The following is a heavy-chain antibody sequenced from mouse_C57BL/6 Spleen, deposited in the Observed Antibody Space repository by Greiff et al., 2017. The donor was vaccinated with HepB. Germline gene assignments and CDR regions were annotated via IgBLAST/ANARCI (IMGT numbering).Heavy chain of an antibody. V-gene: IGHV3-6*01. Sequence: VQLQQSGPGLVKPSQSLSLTCSVTGYSITSGYYWNWIRQFPGNKLEWMGYISYDGSNNYNPSLKNRISITRDTSKNQFFLKLNSVTTEDTATYYCARRQLRLYYFDYWGQGTTLTVSS. D-gene: IGHD3-2*02. CDR2: ISYDGSN. CDR3: ARRQLRLYYFDY. CDR1: GYSITSGYY. J-gene: IGHJ2*01.